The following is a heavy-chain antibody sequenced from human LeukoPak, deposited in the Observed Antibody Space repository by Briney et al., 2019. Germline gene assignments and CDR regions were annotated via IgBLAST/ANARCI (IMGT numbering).Heavy chain of an antibody. CDR3: AASSPVGKDSSGHFDY. J-gene: IGHJ4*02. CDR1: GYTFTSYD. CDR2: MNPNSGNT. D-gene: IGHD3-22*01. Sequence: ASVKVSCKASGYTFTSYDINWVRQATGQGLEWMGWMNPNSGNTGYAQKFQGRVTMTRNTSISTAYMELSSLRSVDTAVYYCAASSPVGKDSSGHFDYWGQGTLVTVSS. V-gene: IGHV1-8*01.